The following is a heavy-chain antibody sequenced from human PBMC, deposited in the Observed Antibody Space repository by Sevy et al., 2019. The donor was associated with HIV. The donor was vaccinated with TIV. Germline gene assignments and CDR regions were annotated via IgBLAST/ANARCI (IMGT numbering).Heavy chain of an antibody. J-gene: IGHJ6*02. V-gene: IGHV3-21*01. CDR2: ISSSSSYI. Sequence: GGSLRLSCAASGFTFSSYSMNWVRQAPGKGLEWVSSISSSSSYIYYADSVKGRFTISRDNAKNSLYLQMNSLRAEDTAVYYCARGKYCSSTSCYLGYHYYYGMDVWGQGTTVTVSS. CDR1: GFTFSSYS. D-gene: IGHD2-2*01. CDR3: ARGKYCSSTSCYLGYHYYYGMDV.